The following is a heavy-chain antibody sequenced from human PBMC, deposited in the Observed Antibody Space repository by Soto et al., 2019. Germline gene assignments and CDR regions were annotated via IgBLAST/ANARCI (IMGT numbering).Heavy chain of an antibody. V-gene: IGHV4-4*02. CDR1: GGSVTNDNW. D-gene: IGHD3-16*01. Sequence: QVQLQESGPGLVKPSGTLSLTCAVSGGSVTNDNWWSWVRQPPGKGLEWIGEIYHSGSTNYNPSLKSRVTISIANSNNQFSLKLNSVTAADTAVYYCASGGGGGNYWGQGTLVTVSS. CDR3: ASGGGGGNY. J-gene: IGHJ4*02. CDR2: IYHSGST.